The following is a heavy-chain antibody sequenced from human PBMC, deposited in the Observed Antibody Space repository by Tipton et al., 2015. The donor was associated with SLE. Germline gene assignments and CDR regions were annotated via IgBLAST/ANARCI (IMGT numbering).Heavy chain of an antibody. V-gene: IGHV3-74*01. D-gene: IGHD3-22*01. Sequence: SLRLSCAASGFTFSSYWMHWVRQAPGKGLVWVSRINSDGSSTSYADSVKGRFTISRDNAKNTLYLQMNSLRAEDTAVYYCAKDMYYDSREAFDVWGQGTMVTVSS. CDR1: GFTFSSYW. CDR2: INSDGSST. J-gene: IGHJ3*01. CDR3: AKDMYYDSREAFDV.